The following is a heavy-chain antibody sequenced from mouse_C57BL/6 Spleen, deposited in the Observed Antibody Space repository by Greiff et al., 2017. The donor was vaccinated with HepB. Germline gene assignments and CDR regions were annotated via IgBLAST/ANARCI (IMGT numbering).Heavy chain of an antibody. J-gene: IGHJ2*01. D-gene: IGHD5-2*01. Sequence: QVQLQQPGAELVMPGASVKLSCKASGYTFTSYWMHWVKQRPGQGLEWIGEIDPSDSYTNYNQKFKGKSTLTVDKSSSTVYMQLSSLTSEDSAVYYCARGAHEYGYFDDWGQGTTLTVSS. CDR3: ARGAHEYGYFDD. V-gene: IGHV1-69*01. CDR2: IDPSDSYT. CDR1: GYTFTSYW.